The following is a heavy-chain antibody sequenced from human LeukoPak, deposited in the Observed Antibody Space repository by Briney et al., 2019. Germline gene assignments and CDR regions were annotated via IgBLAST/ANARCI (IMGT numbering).Heavy chain of an antibody. CDR2: INPSGGST. V-gene: IGHV1-46*01. J-gene: IGHJ5*02. CDR1: GYTFTSYY. Sequence: ASVKVSCKASGYTFTSYYMHWVRQAPGQGLEWMGIINPSGGSTSYAQKFQGRVTMTRDTSTSTVYMELSSLRSEDTAVYYCARAHRGCGSGSYQNQPGWFDPWGQGTLVTVSS. D-gene: IGHD3-10*01. CDR3: ARAHRGCGSGSYQNQPGWFDP.